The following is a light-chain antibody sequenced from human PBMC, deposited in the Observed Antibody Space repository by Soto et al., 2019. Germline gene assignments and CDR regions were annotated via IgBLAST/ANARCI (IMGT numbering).Light chain of an antibody. V-gene: IGKV3-11*01. CDR2: DAS. CDR1: QSVSSY. CDR3: QQSSNWPPLT. J-gene: IGKJ4*01. Sequence: EIVLTQSQANLSLSPGERATLSCRASQSVSSYLAWYQQKPGQAPRLLIYDASNRATGIPARFSGSGSGTDFTLTISSLEPEDFAVYYCQQSSNWPPLTFGGGTKVEIK.